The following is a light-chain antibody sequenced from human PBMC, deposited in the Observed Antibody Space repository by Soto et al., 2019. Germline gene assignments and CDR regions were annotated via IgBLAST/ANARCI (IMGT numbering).Light chain of an antibody. CDR2: EVS. Sequence: QSALTQPASVSASPGQSITISCAGTSSDVGGWPHVSWYQQHPGKAPKLVIYEVSNRPSGVSSRFSGSKSGSTASLTISGLQAEDEADHYCSSYTSSSTLVFGGGTKVTVL. CDR1: SSDVGGWPH. CDR3: SSYTSSSTLV. V-gene: IGLV2-14*01. J-gene: IGLJ2*01.